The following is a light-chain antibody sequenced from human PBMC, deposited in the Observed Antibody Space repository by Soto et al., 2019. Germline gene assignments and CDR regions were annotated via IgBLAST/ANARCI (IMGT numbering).Light chain of an antibody. CDR1: SRDVKGNNY. CDR3: SSYTSSSTPYV. CDR2: DVS. Sequence: QSVQTQPASVSGSPGRSITISCTGTSRDVKGNNYVSWYQQHPGKAPKLMIYDVSNRPSGFSYRFSGSKSGNTASLSISGLQAEDEADYYCSSYTSSSTPYVFGTGTKVTVL. V-gene: IGLV2-14*01. J-gene: IGLJ1*01.